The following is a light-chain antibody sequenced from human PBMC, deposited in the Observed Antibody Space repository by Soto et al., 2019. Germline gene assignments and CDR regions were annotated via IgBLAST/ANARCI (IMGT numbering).Light chain of an antibody. Sequence: DIQMTQSPSTLSASVGDRVTITCRASQSISSWLAWYQQKPVKATKLLIYDASSLESEVPARFSGSGSGTEFTLTISSLQPDDFATYYCQQYNSYLGAFGGGTKVEIK. CDR2: DAS. J-gene: IGKJ4*01. CDR3: QQYNSYLGA. V-gene: IGKV1-5*01. CDR1: QSISSW.